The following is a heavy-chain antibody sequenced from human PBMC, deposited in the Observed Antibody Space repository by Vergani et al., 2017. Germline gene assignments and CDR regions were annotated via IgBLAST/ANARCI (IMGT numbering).Heavy chain of an antibody. CDR2: IYTSGST. J-gene: IGHJ4*02. V-gene: IGHV4-59*10. D-gene: IGHD2-2*01. CDR3: ARDAPPAMTLDY. Sequence: QVQLQQWGAGLLKPSETLSLTCAVYGGSFSGYYWSWIRQPPGKGLEWIGRIYTSGSTNYNPSLKSRVTISVDTSKNQFSLKLSSVTAADTAVYYCARDAPPAMTLDYWGQGTLVTVSS. CDR1: GGSFSGYY.